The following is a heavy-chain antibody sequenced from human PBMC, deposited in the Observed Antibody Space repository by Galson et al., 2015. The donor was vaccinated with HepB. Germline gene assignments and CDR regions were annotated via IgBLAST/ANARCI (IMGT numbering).Heavy chain of an antibody. CDR1: GGSISSYY. CDR3: ARRPSGWTGTDAFDI. D-gene: IGHD6-19*01. J-gene: IGHJ3*02. Sequence: TLSLTCTVSGGSISSYYWSWIRQPPGKGLEWIGYIYYSGSTNYNPSLKSRVTISVDTSRNQFSLKLSSVTAADTAVYYCARRPSGWTGTDAFDIWGQGTMVTVSS. V-gene: IGHV4-59*08. CDR2: IYYSGST.